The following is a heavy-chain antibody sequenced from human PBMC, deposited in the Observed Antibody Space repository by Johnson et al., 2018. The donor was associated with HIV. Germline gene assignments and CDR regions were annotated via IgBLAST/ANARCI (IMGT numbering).Heavy chain of an antibody. CDR3: AKVAVATAAGGVALDI. CDR1: GFTFSSYD. CDR2: IGTTGDT. V-gene: IGHV3-13*01. J-gene: IGHJ3*02. Sequence: EVQLVESGGGVVQPGRSLRASCAASGFTFSSYDMYWVRQTTGKGLEWVSCIGTTGDTYYPGSVKGRFTISRDNSKNTLYLQINSLRVEDTAVYYCAKVAVATAAGGVALDIWGPGTMVTVS. D-gene: IGHD6-13*01.